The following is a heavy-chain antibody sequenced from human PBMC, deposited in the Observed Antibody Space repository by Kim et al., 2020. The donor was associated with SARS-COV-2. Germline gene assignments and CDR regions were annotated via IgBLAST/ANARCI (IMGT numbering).Heavy chain of an antibody. D-gene: IGHD1-1*01. J-gene: IGHJ4*02. CDR3: ARDGTTRNGGYYFDY. Sequence: ASVKVSCKASGYTFTSYAMHWVRQAPGQGLEWMGWINVGYGNTRYLQKFQGRVTITRDTSASTAYMELSSLRSDDTAVYFCARDGTTRNGGYYFDYWGQGALVSVSS. CDR1: GYTFTSYA. CDR2: INVGYGNT. V-gene: IGHV1-3*01.